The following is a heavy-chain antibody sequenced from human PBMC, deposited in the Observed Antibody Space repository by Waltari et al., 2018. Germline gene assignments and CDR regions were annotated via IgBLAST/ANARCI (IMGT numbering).Heavy chain of an antibody. CDR2: IYHSGSS. J-gene: IGHJ4*02. Sequence: QVQLQESGPGLVKPSETLSLTCTVSGYSISSGYYWGWIRQPPGKGLEWIGSIYHSGSSYYNPSIKSRVTISVDTSKNQFSLKLSSVTAADTAVYYCARDHNYGDNYWGQGTLVTVSS. D-gene: IGHD4-17*01. CDR3: ARDHNYGDNY. CDR1: GYSISSGYY. V-gene: IGHV4-38-2*02.